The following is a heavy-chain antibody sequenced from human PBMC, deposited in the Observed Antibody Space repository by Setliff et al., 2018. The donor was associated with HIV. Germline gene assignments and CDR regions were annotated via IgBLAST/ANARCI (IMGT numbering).Heavy chain of an antibody. CDR1: GGSASNSRYY. CDR2: IYYNEKT. CDR3: ASFFVTTVTNQDY. D-gene: IGHD4-17*01. V-gene: IGHV4-39*01. Sequence: SETLSLTCTVSGGSASNSRYYWAWIRQPPGKGLEYIGSIYYNEKTYYSPSLKGRVTISVDTSKNQFSPNLTSVTAADTAMYYCASFFVTTVTNQDYWGQGTPVTVSS. J-gene: IGHJ4*02.